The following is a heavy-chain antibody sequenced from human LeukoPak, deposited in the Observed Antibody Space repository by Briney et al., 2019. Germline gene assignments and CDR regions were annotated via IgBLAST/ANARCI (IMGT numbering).Heavy chain of an antibody. Sequence: ASVKVSCKASGYTFTGYYIHWVRQAPGQGLEWMGWINPNSEGTKYAQKFQGRVTMTSDTSISTAYMELSRLRSDNTAVYYCARDLYGGTSATFDYWGQGTLVTVSS. CDR3: ARDLYGGTSATFDY. J-gene: IGHJ4*02. CDR2: INPNSEGT. V-gene: IGHV1-2*02. CDR1: GYTFTGYY. D-gene: IGHD4-23*01.